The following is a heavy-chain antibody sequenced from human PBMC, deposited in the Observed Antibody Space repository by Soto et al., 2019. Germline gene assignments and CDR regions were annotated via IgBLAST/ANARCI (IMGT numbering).Heavy chain of an antibody. V-gene: IGHV4-30-4*01. Sequence: SETLSLTCTVSGGSISSGDYYWSWIRQPPGKGLEWIGYIYYSGSTYYNPSLKSRVTISVDTSKNQFSLKLSSVTAADTAVYYCAKNRGYKPPYYSDYWGQGALLTVSS. D-gene: IGHD6-25*01. CDR1: GGSISSGDYY. CDR3: AKNRGYKPPYYSDY. CDR2: IYYSGST. J-gene: IGHJ4*02.